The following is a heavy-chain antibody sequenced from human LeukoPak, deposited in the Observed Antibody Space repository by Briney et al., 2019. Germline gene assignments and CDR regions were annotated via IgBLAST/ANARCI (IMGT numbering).Heavy chain of an antibody. D-gene: IGHD5-24*01. CDR2: IYYSGST. CDR1: GGSIRSYY. CDR3: ARGARAGYNLEPFDY. J-gene: IGHJ4*02. Sequence: SETLSLTCTVSGGSIRSYYWSWIRQPPGKGLEWIGYIYYSGSTKYNPSLKSRVTISVDTSKNQLSLKLSSVTAADTAVYYCARGARAGYNLEPFDYWAQGTLVTVSS. V-gene: IGHV4-59*08.